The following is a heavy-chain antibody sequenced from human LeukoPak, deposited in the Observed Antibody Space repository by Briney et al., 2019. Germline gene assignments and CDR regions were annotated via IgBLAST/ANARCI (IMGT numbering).Heavy chain of an antibody. Sequence: SETLSLTCTVSGGSVRSSSYNWGWIRQPPGKGLEWIGIIHYTGTTFYNPSLKSRVTISVDTSKNQFSLKLSSVTAADTAVYYCASHSGGYAYWGQGTLVTVSS. CDR3: ASHSGGYAY. D-gene: IGHD5-12*01. CDR2: IHYTGTT. CDR1: GGSVRSSSYN. V-gene: IGHV4-39*07. J-gene: IGHJ4*02.